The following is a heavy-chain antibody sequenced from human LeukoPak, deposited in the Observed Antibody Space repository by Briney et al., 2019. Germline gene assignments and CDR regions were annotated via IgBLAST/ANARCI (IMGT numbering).Heavy chain of an antibody. CDR3: ARGLIPSSGNY. CDR2: INHSGST. J-gene: IGHJ4*02. CDR1: GGSFSGYY. Sequence: SETLSLTCAVYGGSFSGYYWSWIRQPPGKGLEWIGEINHSGSTNYNPSLKSRVTISVDTSKNQFSLKLSSVTAADTAVYYCARGLIPSSGNYWGQGTLVTVSS. D-gene: IGHD3-16*01. V-gene: IGHV4-34*01.